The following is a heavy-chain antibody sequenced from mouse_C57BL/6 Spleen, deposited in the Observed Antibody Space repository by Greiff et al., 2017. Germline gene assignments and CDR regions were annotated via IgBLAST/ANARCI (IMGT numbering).Heavy chain of an antibody. J-gene: IGHJ4*01. D-gene: IGHD1-1*01. CDR1: GYTFTEYT. V-gene: IGHV1-62-2*01. Sequence: QVQLQQSGAELVKPGASVKLSCKASGYTFTEYTIHWVKQRSGQGLEWIGWFYPGSGSIKYNEKFKDKATLTADKSSSTVYMALSRLTTEDSAVYFCARHEDGVTTVARYAMDYWGQGTSVTVSS. CDR3: ARHEDGVTTVARYAMDY. CDR2: FYPGSGSI.